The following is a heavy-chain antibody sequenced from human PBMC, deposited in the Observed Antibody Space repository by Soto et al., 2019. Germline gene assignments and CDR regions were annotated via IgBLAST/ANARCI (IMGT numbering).Heavy chain of an antibody. CDR1: GGTFSSYA. J-gene: IGHJ4*02. Sequence: QVQLVQSGAEVKKPGSSVKVSCKASGGTFSSYAISWVRQAPGQGLEWMGGIIPIFGTANYAQKCKGRVTITADQATSTAYMELNSLKSEDTALYYCSIDTVVREVVVITYFYWGQGTLVTVSS. D-gene: IGHD3-22*01. V-gene: IGHV1-69*01. CDR3: SIDTVVREVVVITYFY. CDR2: IIPIFGTA.